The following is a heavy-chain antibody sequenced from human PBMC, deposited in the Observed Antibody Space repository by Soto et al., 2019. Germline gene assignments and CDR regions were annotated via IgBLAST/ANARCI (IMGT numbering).Heavy chain of an antibody. Sequence: GASVKVSCKASGGTFSSYAISWVRQAPGQGLEWMGGIIPIFGTANYAQKFQGRVTITADKSTSTAYMELSSLRSEDTAVYYCASKQPGYYDFLSVYYWGQGTVVTVS. V-gene: IGHV1-69*06. D-gene: IGHD3-3*01. CDR2: IIPIFGTA. CDR3: ASKQPGYYDFLSVYY. J-gene: IGHJ4*02. CDR1: GGTFSSYA.